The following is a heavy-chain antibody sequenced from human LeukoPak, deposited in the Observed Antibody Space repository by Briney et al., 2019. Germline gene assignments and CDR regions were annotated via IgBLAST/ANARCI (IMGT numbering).Heavy chain of an antibody. CDR3: ATSLVRGVTWAFDI. D-gene: IGHD3-10*01. J-gene: IGHJ3*02. CDR1: GYTLIELT. V-gene: IGHV1-24*01. CDR2: FGPEDGET. Sequence: ASVKVSCKVSGYTLIELTMHWVRQAPGKGLGWMGSFGPEDGETIYAQNFQGRVTMTEDTITDTAYMELSSLRFEDTAVYYCATSLVRGVTWAFDIWGQGTMVTVSS.